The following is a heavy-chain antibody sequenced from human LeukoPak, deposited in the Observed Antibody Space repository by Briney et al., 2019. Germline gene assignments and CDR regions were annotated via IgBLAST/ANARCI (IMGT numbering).Heavy chain of an antibody. CDR3: AKDRTIGYFDY. J-gene: IGHJ4*02. Sequence: GGSLRLSCAASGFTFSSSAMNWVRQAPGKGLEWVLGISSSGDSTHYADSVKGRFTISRDNSKNTLYLQMNSLRAEDTAVYYCAKDRTIGYFDYWGQGTLVTVSS. D-gene: IGHD3-9*01. CDR1: GFTFSSSA. V-gene: IGHV3-23*01. CDR2: ISSSGDST.